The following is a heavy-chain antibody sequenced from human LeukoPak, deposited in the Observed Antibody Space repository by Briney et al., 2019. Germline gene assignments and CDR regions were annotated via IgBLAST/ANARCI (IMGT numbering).Heavy chain of an antibody. CDR3: ARGSKFYGYVW. Sequence: MSSETLSLTCAVYGGSFSGYYWSWIRQPPGRGLEWIGEINHSGSTNYNPSLKSRVTISVDTSKNQFSLKLSSVTAADTAVYYCARGSKFYGYVWWGQGTLVTVSS. D-gene: IGHD3-16*01. CDR2: INHSGST. V-gene: IGHV4-34*01. CDR1: GGSFSGYY. J-gene: IGHJ4*02.